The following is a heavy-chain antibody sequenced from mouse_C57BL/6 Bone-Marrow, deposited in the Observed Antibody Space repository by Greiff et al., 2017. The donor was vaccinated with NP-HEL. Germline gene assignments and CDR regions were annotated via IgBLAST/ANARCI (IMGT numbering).Heavy chain of an antibody. CDR2: IDPENGDT. V-gene: IGHV14-4*01. CDR1: GFNIKDDY. Sequence: VQLKQSGAELVRPGASVKLSCTASGFNIKDDYMHWVKQRPEQGLEWIGWIDPENGDTEYASKFQGKATITADTSSNTAYLQLSSLTSEDTAVYYCTTDGYDFAYWGQGTLVTVSA. CDR3: TTDGYDFAY. D-gene: IGHD2-2*01. J-gene: IGHJ3*01.